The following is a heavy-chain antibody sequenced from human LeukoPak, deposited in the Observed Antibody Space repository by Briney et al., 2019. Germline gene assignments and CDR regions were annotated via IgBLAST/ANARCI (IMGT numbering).Heavy chain of an antibody. V-gene: IGHV4-34*01. CDR1: GGSFSGYY. CDR3: ARDLKDGSGGSCYGTDY. D-gene: IGHD2-15*01. Sequence: SETLSLTCDVYGGSFSGYYWSWIRQSPGKGLEWIGEINHSGSTNHNPSLKSRVTISVDTSKTQFSLKLRSVTAADTAVYYCARDLKDGSGGSCYGTDYWGQGTLVTVSS. CDR2: INHSGST. J-gene: IGHJ4*02.